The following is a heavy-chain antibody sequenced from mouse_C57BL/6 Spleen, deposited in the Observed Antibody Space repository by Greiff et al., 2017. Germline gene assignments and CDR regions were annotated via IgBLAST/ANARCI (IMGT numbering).Heavy chain of an antibody. D-gene: IGHD1-1*01. CDR3: ARDYYGSRRYFDY. J-gene: IGHJ2*01. Sequence: EVHLVESGGGLVKPGGSLKLSYAASGFTFSSYAMSWVRQTPEKRLEWVATISDGGSYTYYPDNVKGRFTISRDNAKNNLYLQMSHLKSEDTAMYYCARDYYGSRRYFDYWGQGTTLTVSS. CDR1: GFTFSSYA. V-gene: IGHV5-4*01. CDR2: ISDGGSYT.